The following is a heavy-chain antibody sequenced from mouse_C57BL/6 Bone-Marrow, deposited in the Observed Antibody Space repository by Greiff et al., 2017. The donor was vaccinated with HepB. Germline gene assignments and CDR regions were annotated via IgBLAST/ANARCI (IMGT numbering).Heavy chain of an antibody. CDR1: GYTFTDYY. Sequence: EVQLQQSGPVLVKPGASVKMSCKASGYTFTDYYMNWVKQSHGKSLEWIGVINPYNGGTSYNQKFKGKATLTVDKSSSTAYMELNSLTSEDSAVYYCARCDGYYYAMDYWGQGTSVTVSS. J-gene: IGHJ4*01. V-gene: IGHV1-19*01. D-gene: IGHD2-3*01. CDR3: ARCDGYYYAMDY. CDR2: INPYNGGT.